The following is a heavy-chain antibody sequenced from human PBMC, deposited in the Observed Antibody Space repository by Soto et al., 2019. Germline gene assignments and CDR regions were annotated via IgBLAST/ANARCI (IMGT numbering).Heavy chain of an antibody. D-gene: IGHD2-15*01. CDR3: ASCLKVPDIGNYYYGMDV. Sequence: QVQLVQSGAEVKKPGSSVKVSCTASGGAFSDYAFSWVRQAPGQGLEWLGGIMPIFRAPDYAQKFQGRVTITADEFTRTAYMEMNSLRSEDTAVYYCASCLKVPDIGNYYYGMDVWGQGTTVTVS. CDR2: IMPIFRAP. J-gene: IGHJ6*02. V-gene: IGHV1-69*12. CDR1: GGAFSDYA.